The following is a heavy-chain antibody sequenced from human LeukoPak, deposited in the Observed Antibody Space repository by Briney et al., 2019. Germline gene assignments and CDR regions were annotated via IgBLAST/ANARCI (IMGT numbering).Heavy chain of an antibody. D-gene: IGHD4-11*01. CDR1: GFTFSSYS. CDR3: ARQDYSNYLGWFDP. Sequence: GSLRLSCAASGFTFSSYSMNWIRQPPGKGLEWIGSIYYSGSTYYNPSLKSRVTISVDTSKNQFSLKLSSVTAADTAVYYCARQDYSNYLGWFDPWGQGTLVTVSS. V-gene: IGHV4-39*01. J-gene: IGHJ5*02. CDR2: IYYSGST.